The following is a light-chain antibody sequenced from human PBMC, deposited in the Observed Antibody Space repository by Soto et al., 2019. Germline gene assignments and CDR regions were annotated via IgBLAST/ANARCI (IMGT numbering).Light chain of an antibody. CDR3: QQTYSTPWT. CDR2: AAS. Sequence: DIQMTQSPTSLSASVGDRVSITCRASESINIYLTWYQKKSGEAPKLLIYAASSLQSGVPSRFSGSGAGTGFTLTISSLQPEDFATYYCQQTYSTPWTFGQGTKVEIK. J-gene: IGKJ1*01. CDR1: ESINIY. V-gene: IGKV1-39*01.